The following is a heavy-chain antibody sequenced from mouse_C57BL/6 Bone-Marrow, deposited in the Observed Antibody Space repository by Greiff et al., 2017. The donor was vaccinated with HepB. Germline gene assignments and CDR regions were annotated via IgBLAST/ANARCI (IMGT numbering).Heavy chain of an antibody. J-gene: IGHJ1*03. CDR2: IDPENGDT. CDR3: TTIYYGNWYFDV. D-gene: IGHD2-1*01. CDR1: GFNIKDDY. Sequence: EVQRVESGAELVRPGASVKLSCTASGFNIKDDYMHWVKQRPEQGLEWIGWIDPENGDTEYASKFQGKATITADTSSNTAYLQLSSLTSEDTAVYYCTTIYYGNWYFDVWGTGTTVTVSS. V-gene: IGHV14-4*01.